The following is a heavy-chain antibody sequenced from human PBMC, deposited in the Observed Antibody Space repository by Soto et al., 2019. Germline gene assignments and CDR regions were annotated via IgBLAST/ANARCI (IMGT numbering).Heavy chain of an antibody. CDR2: ISGSGGST. J-gene: IGHJ4*02. CDR3: AKDNRRDGYNYRYFDY. Sequence: GGSLRLSCAASGFTFSSYAMSWVRQAPGKGLEWVSAISGSGGSTYYADSVKGRFTISRDNSKNTLYLQMNSLRAEDTAVYYCAKDNRRDGYNYRYFDYWGQGTLVTVSS. V-gene: IGHV3-23*01. CDR1: GFTFSSYA. D-gene: IGHD5-12*01.